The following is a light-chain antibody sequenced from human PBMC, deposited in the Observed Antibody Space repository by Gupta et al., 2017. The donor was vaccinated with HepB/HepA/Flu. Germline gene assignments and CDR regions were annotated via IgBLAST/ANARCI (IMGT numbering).Light chain of an antibody. CDR3: QQSYSTPPEYT. J-gene: IGKJ2*01. V-gene: IGKV1-39*01. CDR2: AAS. CDR1: QSISSY. Sequence: DIQMTQSPSSLSASVGDRVTITCRASQSISSYLNWYQQKPGKAPKLLIYAASSLQSGVPSRFSGSGSGTDFTLTISSLQPEDFTTYYCQQSYSTPPEYTFGKGTKLEIK.